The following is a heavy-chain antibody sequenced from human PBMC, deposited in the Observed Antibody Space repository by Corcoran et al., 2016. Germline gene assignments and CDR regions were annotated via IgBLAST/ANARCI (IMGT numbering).Heavy chain of an antibody. D-gene: IGHD2-2*01. CDR3: AIPYCSSTSCSTSYYYYGMDV. V-gene: IGHV1-3*01. CDR2: INAGNGNT. Sequence: QVQLVQSGAEVKKPGASVKVPCKASGYTFTSYAMHLVRPAPGQRLEWMGWINAGNGNTKYSQKFQGRVTITRDTSASTAYMELSSLRSEDTAVYYWAIPYCSSTSCSTSYYYYGMDVWGQGTTVTDSS. CDR1: GYTFTSYA. J-gene: IGHJ6*02.